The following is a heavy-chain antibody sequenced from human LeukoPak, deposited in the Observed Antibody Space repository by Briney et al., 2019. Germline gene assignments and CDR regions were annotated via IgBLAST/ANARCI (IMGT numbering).Heavy chain of an antibody. CDR1: GYSFTSYW. J-gene: IGHJ6*02. CDR2: VYPGDSDT. V-gene: IGHV5-51*01. D-gene: IGHD3-10*01. Sequence: GESLKISCKGSGYSFTSYWIGWVRQMPGKGLEWMGIVYPGDSDTRYSPSFQGQVTISADKSISTAYLQWSSLKASDTVMYYCARFRGYYYGSGGYYNPHYYYYYGMDVWGQGTTVTVSS. CDR3: ARFRGYYYGSGGYYNPHYYYYYGMDV.